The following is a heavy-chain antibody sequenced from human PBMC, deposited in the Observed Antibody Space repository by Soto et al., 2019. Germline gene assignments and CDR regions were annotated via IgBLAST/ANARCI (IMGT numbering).Heavy chain of an antibody. CDR2: ISSNGGST. J-gene: IGHJ4*02. CDR3: VKSRPIVVVTASYFDY. CDR1: GFTFSSYA. Sequence: TGGSLRLSCSASGFTFSSYAMHWVRQAPGKGLEYVSAISSNGGSTYYADSVKGRFTISRDNSKNTLYLQMSSLRAEGTAVYYCVKSRPIVVVTASYFDYWGQGTLVTVSS. D-gene: IGHD2-21*02. V-gene: IGHV3-64D*08.